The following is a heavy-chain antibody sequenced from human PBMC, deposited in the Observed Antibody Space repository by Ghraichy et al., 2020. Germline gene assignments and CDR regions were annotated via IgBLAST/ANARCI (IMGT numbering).Heavy chain of an antibody. D-gene: IGHD3-22*01. CDR1: GGSISSYY. CDR2: IYYSGST. J-gene: IGHJ3*01. V-gene: IGHV4-59*01. CDR3: ARNGGYYDSSGYLGV. Sequence: SETLSLTCTVSGGSISSYYWSWIRQPPGKGLEWIGYIYYSGSTNYNPSLKSRVTISVDTSKNQFSLKLSSVTAADTAVYYCARNGGYYDSSGYLGVWGQGAIVTFSS.